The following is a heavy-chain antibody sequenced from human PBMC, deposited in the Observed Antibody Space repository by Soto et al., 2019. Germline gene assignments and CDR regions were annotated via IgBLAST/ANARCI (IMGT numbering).Heavy chain of an antibody. D-gene: IGHD6-19*01. V-gene: IGHV1-8*01. Sequence: QVQLVQSGAEVKKPGASVKVSCKTSGYTLTSYDINWVRQATGQGLEWMGWMNPNSGNTGYAQKFQGRVTMTRNTSISTAYMELSSVRYEGAAVYYCAREPGIAVAGSSRVDYWGQRTLVTASS. J-gene: IGHJ4*02. CDR1: GYTLTSYD. CDR3: AREPGIAVAGSSRVDY. CDR2: MNPNSGNT.